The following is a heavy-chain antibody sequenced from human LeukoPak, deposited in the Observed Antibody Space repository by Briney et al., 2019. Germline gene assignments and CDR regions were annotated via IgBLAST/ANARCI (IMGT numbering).Heavy chain of an antibody. Sequence: SETLSLTCTVSGGSINSYYWSWIRQPPGKGLEWIGYIYYSGSTNYNPSLKSRVSISVDTSKNQFSLKLSSVTAADTAVYYCARAHQRITMIVVVITGSRDAFDIWGQGTMVTVSS. CDR2: IYYSGST. CDR3: ARAHQRITMIVVVITGSRDAFDI. CDR1: GGSINSYY. D-gene: IGHD3-22*01. J-gene: IGHJ3*02. V-gene: IGHV4-59*12.